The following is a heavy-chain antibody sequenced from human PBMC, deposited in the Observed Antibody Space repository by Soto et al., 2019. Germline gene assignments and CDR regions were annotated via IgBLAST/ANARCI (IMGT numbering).Heavy chain of an antibody. Sequence: EVQLVESGGGLVQPGGSLRLSCAASGFTVSSVYMTWVRQAPGKGLEWVSVITSGGSTYYADSVRGRFTISRDNSKNTLYVQMNSLRAEDTAVYYCARDILGGAYDFWYGGQGTLVTVSS. CDR1: GFTVSSVY. CDR3: ARDILGGAYDFWY. D-gene: IGHD3-3*01. J-gene: IGHJ4*02. V-gene: IGHV3-66*01. CDR2: ITSGGST.